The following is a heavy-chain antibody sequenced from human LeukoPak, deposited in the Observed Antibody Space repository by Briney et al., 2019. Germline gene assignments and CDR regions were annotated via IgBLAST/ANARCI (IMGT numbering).Heavy chain of an antibody. D-gene: IGHD1-26*01. J-gene: IGHJ4*02. Sequence: ASVTVSCKASGYTFTGYYMHWVRQAPGQGLEWMGWINPNSGGTNYAQKFQGRVTMTRDTSISTAYMELSRLRSDDTAVYYCARAGRESGSYHFDYWGQGTLVTVSS. V-gene: IGHV1-2*02. CDR3: ARAGRESGSYHFDY. CDR2: INPNSGGT. CDR1: GYTFTGYY.